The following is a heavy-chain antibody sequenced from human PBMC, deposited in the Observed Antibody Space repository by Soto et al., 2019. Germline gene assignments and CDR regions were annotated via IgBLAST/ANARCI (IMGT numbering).Heavy chain of an antibody. Sequence: VQLVESAGGLVQPGGSLRLSCAASGFTFSDYWMTWVRQTPGKGLEWVATIKPDGSQKYYGDSVKGRFSISRDNANNSLFLQMDYLRADDTAVFYCARLLGAVPLDFWGQGATVTVSS. CDR2: IKPDGSQK. D-gene: IGHD3-16*01. J-gene: IGHJ4*02. V-gene: IGHV3-7*03. CDR3: ARLLGAVPLDF. CDR1: GFTFSDYW.